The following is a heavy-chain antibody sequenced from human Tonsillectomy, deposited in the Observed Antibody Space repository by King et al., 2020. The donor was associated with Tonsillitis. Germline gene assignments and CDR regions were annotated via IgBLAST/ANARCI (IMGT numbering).Heavy chain of an antibody. CDR3: ARETYKQYNY. V-gene: IGHV4-38-2*02. CDR2: IFHSGDT. CDR1: GYSISNGYF. Sequence: QVQLQESGPGLVKPSETLSLTCNVSGYSISNGYFWGWIRQPPGKGLAWIGSIFHSGDTYYNPSLKSRVTISVDKSKNQFSLKLSSVTAADTAVYYCARETYKQYNYGGQGTRVTVSS. J-gene: IGHJ4*02. D-gene: IGHD1-1*01.